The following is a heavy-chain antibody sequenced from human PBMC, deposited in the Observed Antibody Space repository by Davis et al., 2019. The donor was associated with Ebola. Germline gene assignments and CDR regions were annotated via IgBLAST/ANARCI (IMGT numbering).Heavy chain of an antibody. V-gene: IGHV4-59*01. J-gene: IGHJ5*02. CDR2: IYYSGST. CDR3: ARGGIVVVPAARGWFDP. D-gene: IGHD2-2*01. Sequence: MPSETLSLTCTVSGGSISSYYWSWIRQPPGKGLEWIGYIYYSGSTNYNPSLKSRVTISVDTSKNQFSLKLSSVTAADTAMYYCARGGIVVVPAARGWFDPWGQGTLVTVSS. CDR1: GGSISSYY.